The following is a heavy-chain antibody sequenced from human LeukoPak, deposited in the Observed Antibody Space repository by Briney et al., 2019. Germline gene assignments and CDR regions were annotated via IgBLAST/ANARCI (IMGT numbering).Heavy chain of an antibody. CDR3: ARAMGHCSGGSCHIDY. J-gene: IGHJ4*02. CDR1: GFTFNNYA. Sequence: GGSLRLSCAAAGFTFNNYAMSWVRQAPGKGLEWVSAISGSGGSTYYADSVKGRFTTSRDNSKNTLYLQMNSLRAEDTAVYYCARAMGHCSGGSCHIDYWGQGTLVTVSS. D-gene: IGHD2-15*01. V-gene: IGHV3-23*01. CDR2: ISGSGGST.